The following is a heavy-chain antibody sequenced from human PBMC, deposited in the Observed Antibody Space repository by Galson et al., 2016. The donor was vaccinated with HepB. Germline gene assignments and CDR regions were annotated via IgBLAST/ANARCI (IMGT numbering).Heavy chain of an antibody. CDR2: INPRGGST. Sequence: SVKVSCKASGYTFTSYFMHWVRQAPGQGLEWMGIINPRGGSTSYAQKFQGRVTMTRDTSTSTVYMELSSLRSEDTAVYYCAADPSLAPTEYYYGMDVWGQGTTVTVSS. D-gene: IGHD2/OR15-2a*01. J-gene: IGHJ6*02. V-gene: IGHV1-46*01. CDR1: GYTFTSYF. CDR3: AADPSLAPTEYYYGMDV.